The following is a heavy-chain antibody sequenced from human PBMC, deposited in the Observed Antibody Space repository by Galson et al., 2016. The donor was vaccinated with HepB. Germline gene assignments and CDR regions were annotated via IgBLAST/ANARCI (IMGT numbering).Heavy chain of an antibody. CDR1: GFSFDDYA. J-gene: IGHJ6*04. Sequence: SLRLSCAASGFSFDDYAMHWVRQAPGKGLEWVSGISWNSGSIGYAESVKGRFTISRDNARDSLYLQLNSLRAKDTGLYYCAKGVRTGYYYYGMDVWGKGTTVTVSS. D-gene: IGHD1-14*01. CDR2: ISWNSGSI. CDR3: AKGVRTGYYYYGMDV. V-gene: IGHV3-9*01.